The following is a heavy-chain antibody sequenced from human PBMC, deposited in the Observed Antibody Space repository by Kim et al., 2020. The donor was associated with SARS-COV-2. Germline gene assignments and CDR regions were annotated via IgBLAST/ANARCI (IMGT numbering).Heavy chain of an antibody. CDR2: ISYDGSNK. V-gene: IGHV3-30*04. J-gene: IGHJ5*02. Sequence: GGSLRLSCAASGFTFSSYAMHWVRQAPGKGLEWVAVISYDGSNKYYADSVKGRFTISRDNSKNTLYLQMNSLRAEDTAVYYCARGITMVRGVDNWFDPWGQGTLVTVSS. D-gene: IGHD3-10*01. CDR1: GFTFSSYA. CDR3: ARGITMVRGVDNWFDP.